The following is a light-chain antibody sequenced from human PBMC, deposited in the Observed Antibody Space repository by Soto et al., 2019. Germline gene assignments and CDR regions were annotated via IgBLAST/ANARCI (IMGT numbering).Light chain of an antibody. CDR2: DVS. J-gene: IGLJ2*01. Sequence: QSVLTQPASVSGSPGQSITISCTGPSSDVGGYNYVSWYQQYPGKAPKVMIYDVSNRPSGVSNRFSGSKSGNTASLTISGLQAEDEADYYCSSYTSSNTLLFGGGTKLTVL. V-gene: IGLV2-14*01. CDR3: SSYTSSNTLL. CDR1: SSDVGGYNY.